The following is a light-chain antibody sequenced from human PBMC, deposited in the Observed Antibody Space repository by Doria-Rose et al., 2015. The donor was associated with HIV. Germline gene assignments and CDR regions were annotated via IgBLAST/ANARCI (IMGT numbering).Light chain of an antibody. V-gene: IGKV3-20*01. CDR2: DGS. Sequence: TQSPGTLSLSPGERATLSCRASQSFSSTYLAWYQRKPGQATSLLTYDGSTRATGIPDRFSASGSGTDFTLTINRLEPEDFALYYCHQYGTSWTFGQGTKVEI. CDR1: QSFSSTY. CDR3: HQYGTSWT. J-gene: IGKJ1*01.